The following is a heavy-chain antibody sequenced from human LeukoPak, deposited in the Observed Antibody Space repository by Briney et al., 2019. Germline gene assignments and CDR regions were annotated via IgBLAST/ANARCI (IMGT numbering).Heavy chain of an antibody. V-gene: IGHV4-34*01. J-gene: IGHJ5*02. Sequence: SETLSLTCAVYGGSFSGYYWSWIRQPPGKGLEWIGEINHSGSTNYNPSLKSRVTISVDTSKNQFSLKLSSVTAADTAVYYCARKTDYYDSSGYYGDWFDPWGQGTLVTVSS. CDR2: INHSGST. D-gene: IGHD3-22*01. CDR3: ARKTDYYDSSGYYGDWFDP. CDR1: GGSFSGYY.